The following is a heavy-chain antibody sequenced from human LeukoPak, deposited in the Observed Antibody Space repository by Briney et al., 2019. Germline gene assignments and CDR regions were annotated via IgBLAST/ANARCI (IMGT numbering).Heavy chain of an antibody. CDR1: GFTFSIFT. CDR2: ISGDAVSK. V-gene: IGHV3-23*01. D-gene: IGHD6-19*01. J-gene: IGHJ5*02. CDR3: TKDRHSSGWPNWFDP. Sequence: PGGSLRLSCAASGFTFSIFTMSWVRQAPGKGLEWVSSISGDAVSKYYAESVRGRFTISRDNSKETLYLQMNSLRAEDTALYFCTKDRHSSGWPNWFDPWGQGSLVIVSS.